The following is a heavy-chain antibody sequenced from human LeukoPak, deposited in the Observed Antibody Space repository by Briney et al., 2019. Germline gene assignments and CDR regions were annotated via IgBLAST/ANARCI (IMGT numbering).Heavy chain of an antibody. J-gene: IGHJ3*02. CDR3: ARDGLVGSGSYYKDAFDI. D-gene: IGHD3-10*01. V-gene: IGHV4-59*01. Sequence: SETLSLTCTVSGASISSYYWSWIRQPPGKGLEWIGYIYYSGSTNYNPSLKSRVTISVDTSKNQFSLKLSSVTAADTAVYYCARDGLVGSGSYYKDAFDIWGQGTMVTVSS. CDR2: IYYSGST. CDR1: GASISSYY.